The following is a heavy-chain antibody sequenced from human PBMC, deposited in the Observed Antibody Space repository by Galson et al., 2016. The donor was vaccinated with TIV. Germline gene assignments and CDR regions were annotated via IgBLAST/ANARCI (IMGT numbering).Heavy chain of an antibody. D-gene: IGHD3-22*01. Sequence: QSGAEVKKPGSSVKVSCKASGDIFINYPISWVRQAPGQGLEWMGGIMPIFDKPTYAQKFQGRVTITTDKSTSTNYIVLSSLRSECTAVYYCARGGGTYYQTYWYFNLWGRGTLVTVSS. CDR1: GDIFINYP. V-gene: IGHV1-69*05. CDR3: ARGGGTYYQTYWYFNL. CDR2: IMPIFDKP. J-gene: IGHJ2*01.